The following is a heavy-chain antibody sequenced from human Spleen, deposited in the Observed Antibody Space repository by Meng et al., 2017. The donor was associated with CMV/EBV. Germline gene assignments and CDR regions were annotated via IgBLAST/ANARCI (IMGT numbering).Heavy chain of an antibody. CDR1: GYTFTSYG. J-gene: IGHJ5*02. CDR2: IRVYNGDT. Sequence: ASVKVSCKASGYTFTSYGINWVRQAPGQGLEWMGWIRVYNGDTKYAQKFQGRVTMTTDTSTSTAYMEPRSLRSDDTAVYYCARRGPSYCGVDCLAWFDPWGQGTLVTVSS. V-gene: IGHV1-18*01. D-gene: IGHD2-21*01. CDR3: ARRGPSYCGVDCLAWFDP.